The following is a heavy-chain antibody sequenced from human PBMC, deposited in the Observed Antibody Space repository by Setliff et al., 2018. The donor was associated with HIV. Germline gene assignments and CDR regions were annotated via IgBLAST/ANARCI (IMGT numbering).Heavy chain of an antibody. CDR2: IYYTGTT. CDR1: GGSVSSGSYY. CDR3: ARLGESGYGFRGYFDL. Sequence: SETLSLTCTVSGGSVSSGSYYWGWIRQPPGKGLEWIGNIYYTGTTYYNPSLKSRVTISVDTSKNQFSLKLSSVTAADTAVFYCARLGESGYGFRGYFDLWGRGTLVTVSS. J-gene: IGHJ2*01. V-gene: IGHV4-39*01. D-gene: IGHD5-12*01.